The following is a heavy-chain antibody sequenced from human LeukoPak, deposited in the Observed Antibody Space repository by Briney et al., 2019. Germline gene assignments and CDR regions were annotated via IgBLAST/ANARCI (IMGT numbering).Heavy chain of an antibody. CDR3: ARSKPPAVKDYYGLDV. CDR1: GFNISRKY. CDR2: IYNGGST. V-gene: IGHV3-66*01. Sequence: GATLRNSCAASGFNISRKYRQWVRQAPGWELEGIECIYNGGSTYYVDSVKGRFTISRDTSKNTLYLLMNSLRAEDTAVYFCARSKPPAVKDYYGLDVWGQGTTVTVSS. D-gene: IGHD6-13*01. J-gene: IGHJ6*02.